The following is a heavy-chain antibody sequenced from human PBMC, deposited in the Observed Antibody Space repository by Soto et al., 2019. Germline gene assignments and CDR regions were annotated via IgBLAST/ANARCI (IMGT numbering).Heavy chain of an antibody. J-gene: IGHJ3*02. D-gene: IGHD3-3*01. CDR1: GFTFSSYA. V-gene: IGHV3-30-3*01. CDR2: ISYDGSNK. CDR3: ANIELYDLGAFDI. Sequence: PGRSLRLSCAASGFTFSSYAMHWVRQAPGKGLEWVAVISYDGSNKYYADSVKGRFTISRDNSKNTLYLQMNSLRAEDTAVYYCANIELYDLGAFDIWGQGTMVTVSS.